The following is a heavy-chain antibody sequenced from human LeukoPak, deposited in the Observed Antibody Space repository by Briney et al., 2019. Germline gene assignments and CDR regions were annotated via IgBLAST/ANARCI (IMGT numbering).Heavy chain of an antibody. V-gene: IGHV1-2*02. D-gene: IGHD6-13*01. J-gene: IGHJ3*02. Sequence: ASVKVSCKASGYTFTGYYMHWVRQAPGQGLEWMGWINPNSGGTNYAQKFQGRVTMTRDTSISTAYMELSRLRSDDTAVYYCARERAAAGTVFSDAFGIWGQGTMVTVSS. CDR2: INPNSGGT. CDR1: GYTFTGYY. CDR3: ARERAAAGTVFSDAFGI.